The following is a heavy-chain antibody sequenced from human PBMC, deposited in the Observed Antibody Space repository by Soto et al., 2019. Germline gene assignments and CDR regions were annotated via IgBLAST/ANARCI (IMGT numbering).Heavy chain of an antibody. J-gene: IGHJ3*01. CDR2: INADGTST. CDR3: VRRAITATTNWGAFDV. V-gene: IGHV3-74*01. CDR1: GFTFSNSW. Sequence: LRLSCAASGFTFSNSWMHWVRQVSGKGLEWVSRINADGTSTSYADSVKGRFTISRDNSRRTLHLQMDSLRAEDAAVYFCVRRAITATTNWGAFDVWGQGTVVTVSS. D-gene: IGHD1-20*01.